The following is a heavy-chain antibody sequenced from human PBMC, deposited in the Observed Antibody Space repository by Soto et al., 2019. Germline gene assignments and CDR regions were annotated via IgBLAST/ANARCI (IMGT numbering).Heavy chain of an antibody. J-gene: IGHJ4*02. D-gene: IGHD3-22*01. V-gene: IGHV2-5*02. CDR2: IYWDDDK. CDR3: VERRYYYDGSGYGQAY. Sequence: QITLKESGPPLAEPTQTLTLTCTFSGYSLSTSGVSVGWIRQPPGKALEWLALIYWDDDKYYNPSLKSRLTITKDISKNQVVLTMTDMDPEDTGTFYCVERRYYYDGSGYGQAYWGQGTLVTVSS. CDR1: GYSLSTSGVS.